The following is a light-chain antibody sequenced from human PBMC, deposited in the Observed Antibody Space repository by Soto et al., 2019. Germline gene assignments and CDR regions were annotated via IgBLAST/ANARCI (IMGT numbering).Light chain of an antibody. CDR2: DAS. V-gene: IGKV3-11*01. Sequence: EIVLTQSPATLSLSPGERATLSCRASQSLSRSLAWYQQKPGQAPRLLIYDASNRATGLPARVSVSGSGTDFTLTISSLEPEDFALYYCQHRANWPLTFGGGTKVEIK. CDR3: QHRANWPLT. CDR1: QSLSRS. J-gene: IGKJ4*01.